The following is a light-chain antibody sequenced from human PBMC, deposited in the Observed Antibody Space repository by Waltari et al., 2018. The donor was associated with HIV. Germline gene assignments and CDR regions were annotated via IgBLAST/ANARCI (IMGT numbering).Light chain of an antibody. CDR1: SSTMGTGYP. J-gene: IGLJ3*02. Sequence: SVLTLPLSLFVAPVHRVTLPCTRTSSTMGTGYPLPPYQPLPATAPKLLIYGNNNRPSGVPDRFSVAKSGTSASLAITGLQTDDEADYYCQSYDSSLSGWVFGGGTKLTVL. CDR3: QSYDSSLSGWV. CDR2: GNN. V-gene: IGLV1-40*01.